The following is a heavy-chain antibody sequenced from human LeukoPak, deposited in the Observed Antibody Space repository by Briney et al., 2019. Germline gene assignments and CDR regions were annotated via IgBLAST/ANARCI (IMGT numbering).Heavy chain of an antibody. J-gene: IGHJ3*02. Sequence: SETLSLTCTVSGGSISSYYWSWIRQPPGKGLEWIGYIYYSGSTNYNPSLKSRVTVSVDTSKNQFSLKLSSVTATDTAVYYCAREMPRRSRYYDSRDDAFDIWGQGTMVTVSS. V-gene: IGHV4-59*01. CDR1: GGSISSYY. CDR3: AREMPRRSRYYDSRDDAFDI. D-gene: IGHD3-22*01. CDR2: IYYSGST.